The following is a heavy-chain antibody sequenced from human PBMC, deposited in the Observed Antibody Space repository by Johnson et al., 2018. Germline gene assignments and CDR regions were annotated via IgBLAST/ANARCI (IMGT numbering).Heavy chain of an antibody. V-gene: IGHV3-30*18. CDR3: SNEVFGKDGNDYYYYRDI. Sequence: QVQLVESGGGVVQPGGSLRLSCVASGFILRNYGMHWVRQSPGNGLEWLAVISFDGNKKDYAESVRGRFTVPRDNSKNTLYLQMDSLRPEDQAVYHCSNEVFGKDGNDYYYYRDIWGKGTTVTGSS. CDR1: GFILRNYG. D-gene: IGHD3-3*01. CDR2: ISFDGNKK. J-gene: IGHJ6*03.